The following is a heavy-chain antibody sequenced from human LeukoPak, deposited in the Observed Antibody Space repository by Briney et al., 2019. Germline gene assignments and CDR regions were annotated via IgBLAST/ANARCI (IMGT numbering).Heavy chain of an antibody. Sequence: PGGSLRLSCAASGFTVSRHYMSWFRQAPGKGLEWVSAIYTDGRAFYADAAKGRFTIYRDNPKNTLYLQMNSLRDEDTAMYYCATLWGGLGDIWGQGTVVTVSS. CDR1: GFTVSRHY. CDR2: IYTDGRA. J-gene: IGHJ3*02. V-gene: IGHV3-53*01. CDR3: ATLWGGLGDI. D-gene: IGHD7-27*01.